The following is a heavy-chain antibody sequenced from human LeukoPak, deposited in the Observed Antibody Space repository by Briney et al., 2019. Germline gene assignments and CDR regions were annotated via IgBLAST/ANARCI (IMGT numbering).Heavy chain of an antibody. Sequence: PGGSLRLSCAASGFTFSSFWMTWVRQAPGKGLEWLAYIKQDENEFSYGASVKGRFTISRDNAKSSLYLQMDSLRAEDTAVYYCVRLRRNSDRSYYYYYDSWGQGILVTVSS. J-gene: IGHJ5*01. CDR3: VRLRRNSDRSYYYYYDS. CDR2: IKQDENEF. CDR1: GFTFSSFW. V-gene: IGHV3-7*01. D-gene: IGHD3-10*01.